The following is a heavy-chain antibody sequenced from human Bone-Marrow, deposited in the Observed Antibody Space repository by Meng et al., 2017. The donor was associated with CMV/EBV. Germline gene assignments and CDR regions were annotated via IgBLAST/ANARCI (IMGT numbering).Heavy chain of an antibody. J-gene: IGHJ4*02. Sequence: ASVKVSCKASGYTFTGYYMHWVRQAPGQGLEWMGWINPNSGGTNYAQKFQGRVTMTRDTSMSTAYMELNRLVYDDTAVYYCERENYVGTSPTGYWGQGTLVTVSS. V-gene: IGHV1-2*02. CDR2: INPNSGGT. CDR3: ERENYVGTSPTGY. CDR1: GYTFTGYY. D-gene: IGHD4-23*01.